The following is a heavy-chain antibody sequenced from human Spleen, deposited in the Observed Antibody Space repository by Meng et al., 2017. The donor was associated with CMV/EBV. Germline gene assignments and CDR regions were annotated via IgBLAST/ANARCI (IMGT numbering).Heavy chain of an antibody. J-gene: IGHJ4*02. Sequence: TCAVYGGSFSGYYWSWIRQPPGKGLEWIGEINHSGSTNYNPSLKSRVTISVDTSKNQFSLKLSSVTAADTAVYYCATYSSGWRAFDYWGQGTLVTVSS. CDR1: GGSFSGYY. CDR2: INHSGST. V-gene: IGHV4-34*01. CDR3: ATYSSGWRAFDY. D-gene: IGHD6-19*01.